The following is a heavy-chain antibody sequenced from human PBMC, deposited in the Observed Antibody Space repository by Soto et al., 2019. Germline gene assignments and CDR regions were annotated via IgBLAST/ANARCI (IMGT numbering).Heavy chain of an antibody. D-gene: IGHD4-17*01. V-gene: IGHV1-69*08. CDR1: GGTFSSHT. Sequence: QDQLVQSGAEVKKPGSSVKVSCKASGGTFSSHTFSWVRQAPGQGLEWMGRIIPALGTATYAQKFQGRVTITADESATTVYMELNSLRSEDRAVYYCASPDFGDYWYFDLWGRGTRVTVSS. CDR2: IIPALGTA. J-gene: IGHJ2*01. CDR3: ASPDFGDYWYFDL.